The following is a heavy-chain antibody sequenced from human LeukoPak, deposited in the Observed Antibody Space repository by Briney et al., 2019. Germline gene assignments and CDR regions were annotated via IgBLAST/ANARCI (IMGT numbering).Heavy chain of an antibody. D-gene: IGHD4/OR15-4a*01. CDR2: IKQDGSEK. Sequence: GGSLRLSCGTSGVILSPYWMSWVRQAPGKGLEWVANIKQDGSEKNYVDSVKGRFTISRDNANNLVFLQMNNLRVEDTALYFCTRIFHSASWFFDLWGRGTLVTVS. V-gene: IGHV3-7*01. CDR3: TRIFHSASWFFDL. CDR1: GVILSPYW. J-gene: IGHJ2*01.